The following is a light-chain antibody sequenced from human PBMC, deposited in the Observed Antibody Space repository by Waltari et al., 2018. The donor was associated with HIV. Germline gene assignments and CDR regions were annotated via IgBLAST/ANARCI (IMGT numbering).Light chain of an antibody. J-gene: IGLJ2*01. CDR2: EVS. CDR1: SSDLGSYNL. Sequence: QSALTQPASVSGSPGQSITISCTGTSSDLGSYNLVSWYQQHPGKAPKLMIYEVSKRPSGVPDRFSASKSGTSASLAISGLQAEDEADYYCQSYDTILSGPVVVFGGGTKLTVL. V-gene: IGLV2-23*02. CDR3: QSYDTILSGPVVV.